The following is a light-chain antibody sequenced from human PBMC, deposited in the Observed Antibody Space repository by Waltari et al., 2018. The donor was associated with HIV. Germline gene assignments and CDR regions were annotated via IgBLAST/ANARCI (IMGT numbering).Light chain of an antibody. CDR1: QNIGNS. CDR3: QQFDTYYT. V-gene: IGKV1-5*03. J-gene: IGKJ2*01. CDR2: LAS. Sequence: DIRMTQSPSTLSASIGDRVTITCRASQNIGNSLAWYQQKPGQAPKLLISLASSLERGVQIRFSGSGSGSEFTLTISSLQNEDFATYYCQQFDTYYTFGPGTRLE.